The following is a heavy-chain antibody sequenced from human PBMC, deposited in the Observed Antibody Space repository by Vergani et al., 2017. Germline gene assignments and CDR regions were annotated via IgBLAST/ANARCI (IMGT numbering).Heavy chain of an antibody. J-gene: IGHJ6*02. V-gene: IGHV3-30*18. CDR2: ISYDGNTK. D-gene: IGHD1-26*01. CDR1: GFSISRFA. CDR3: AKVGREVGAPYYYGMDV. Sequence: QVQLVESGGGVAQPGRSLRLSCAASGFSISRFAMHWVRQAPGKGLEWVAVISYDGNTKYYADSVKGRFTISRDNSKNTLYLQMNSLRAEDTAVFHCAKVGREVGAPYYYGMDVWGQGTTVVVSS.